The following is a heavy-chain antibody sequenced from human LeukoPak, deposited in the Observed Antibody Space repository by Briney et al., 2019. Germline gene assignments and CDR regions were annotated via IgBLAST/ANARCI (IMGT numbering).Heavy chain of an antibody. Sequence: PSETLSLTCTVSGGSISSYYWSWIRQPAGKGLEWIGRIYTSGSTNYNPSLKSRVTMSVDTSKNQFSLKLSSVTAADTAVYYCAGGRVVANPGDAFDIWGQGTMVTVSS. D-gene: IGHD2-15*01. V-gene: IGHV4-4*07. CDR2: IYTSGST. J-gene: IGHJ3*02. CDR1: GGSISSYY. CDR3: AGGRVVANPGDAFDI.